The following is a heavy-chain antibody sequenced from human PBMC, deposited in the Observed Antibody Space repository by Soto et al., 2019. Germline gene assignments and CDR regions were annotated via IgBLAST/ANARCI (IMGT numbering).Heavy chain of an antibody. CDR1: GVSINNFY. CDR3: ARYKMATAVGGFYCLDV. CDR2: VHYSGTT. V-gene: IGHV4-59*01. Sequence: QVQLQESGPGLVKPSETLSLTCTFSGVSINNFYWSWIRKSPGKGLDWIVYVHYSGTTNYNPSFYGRLTISLHTSKNHVSLQMFSVTPDYAARYYCARYKMATAVGGFYCLDVWGQGTTVTVSS. J-gene: IGHJ6*02. D-gene: IGHD6-13*01.